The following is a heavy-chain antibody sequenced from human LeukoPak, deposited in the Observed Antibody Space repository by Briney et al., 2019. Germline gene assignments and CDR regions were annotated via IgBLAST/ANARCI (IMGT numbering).Heavy chain of an antibody. J-gene: IGHJ6*02. CDR3: AKDVRPGGGGMDV. Sequence: GGSLRLSCAASGFTFRTLAMNWVRQAPGEGLEWVSTISDNGRSTHYADSVEGRFTISRDNSKNTLDLQMNSLKDEDTAIYYCAKDVRPGGGGMDVWGQGTTVTVSS. CDR2: ISDNGRST. CDR1: GFTFRTLA. D-gene: IGHD3-10*02. V-gene: IGHV3-23*01.